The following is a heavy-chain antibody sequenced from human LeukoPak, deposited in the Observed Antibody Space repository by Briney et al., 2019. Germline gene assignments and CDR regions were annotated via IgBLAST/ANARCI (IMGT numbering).Heavy chain of an antibody. J-gene: IGHJ4*02. CDR3: ARKGPSAAATVDY. CDR2: ISYSGST. V-gene: IGHV4-59*01. CDR1: GGSISSYY. D-gene: IGHD6-13*01. Sequence: SETLSLTCTVSGGSISSYYWSWIRQPPGKGLEWIGYISYSGSTNCNPSLKSRVTISVDTSKNQFSLKLTSVTAADTAVYYCARKGPSAAATVDYWGQGTLVTVSS.